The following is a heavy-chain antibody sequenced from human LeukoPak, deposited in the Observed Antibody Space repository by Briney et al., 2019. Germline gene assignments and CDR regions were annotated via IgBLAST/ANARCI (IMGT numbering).Heavy chain of an antibody. Sequence: GGSLRLSCAASGFTFDDYAMHWVRQAPGKGLEWVFLISWDGGSTYYADSVRGRFTISRDNSKNSLYLQMNSLRAEDTALYYCAKDKHSYGPIDYWGQGTLVTVSS. J-gene: IGHJ4*02. V-gene: IGHV3-43D*03. CDR3: AKDKHSYGPIDY. D-gene: IGHD5-18*01. CDR1: GFTFDDYA. CDR2: ISWDGGST.